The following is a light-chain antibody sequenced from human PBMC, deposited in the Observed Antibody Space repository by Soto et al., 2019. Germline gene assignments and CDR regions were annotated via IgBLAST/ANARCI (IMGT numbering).Light chain of an antibody. CDR2: GAS. V-gene: IGKV3-20*01. Sequence: ILLTQSTSPLSSSAGERATLSCGASQSVSNNYFAWYQQKPGHAPRLLISGASNRATGIPERFSGSGSGTDFPLTISSLEHEDSAVYYCQQYGNSGTFGQGTKVDIK. CDR3: QQYGNSGT. CDR1: QSVSNNY. J-gene: IGKJ1*01.